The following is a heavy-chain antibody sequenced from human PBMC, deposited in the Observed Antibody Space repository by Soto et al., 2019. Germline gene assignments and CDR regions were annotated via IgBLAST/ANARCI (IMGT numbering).Heavy chain of an antibody. CDR2: INYSGST. D-gene: IGHD2-21*01. J-gene: IGHJ4*01. V-gene: IGHV4-61*01. CDR1: GGSVSSGSYY. CDR3: ARAGGVVIDY. Sequence: QVQLQESGPGLVKPSETLSLTCTVSGGSVSSGSYYWSWIRQPPGKGLEWIGYINYSGSTNNNPTLKSRVTISVDTSKNQCSLKLSSVTAADTAVYYCARAGGVVIDYWGHGTLVIVSS.